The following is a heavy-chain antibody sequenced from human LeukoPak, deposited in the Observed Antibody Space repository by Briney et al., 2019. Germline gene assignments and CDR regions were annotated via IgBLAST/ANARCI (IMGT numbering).Heavy chain of an antibody. CDR2: IYYTGST. J-gene: IGHJ4*02. V-gene: IGHV4-59*08. CDR3: ARHRAYSSSSPFDY. D-gene: IGHD6-6*01. Sequence: SETLSLTCTVSGGSISTFYWSWIRQPPGKGLEWIGYIYYTGSTNYNPSLKSRVTMFVDMSKNQFSLRLSSVTAADTAVYYCARHRAYSSSSPFDYWGQGTLVTVSS. CDR1: GGSISTFY.